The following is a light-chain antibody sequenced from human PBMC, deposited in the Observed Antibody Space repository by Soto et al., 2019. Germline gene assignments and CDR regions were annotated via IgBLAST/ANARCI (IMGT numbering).Light chain of an antibody. Sequence: QSALTQPASVSGSPGQSITISCTGTSSDVGAYNHVSWYQQEPGKAPKLMIYAVSNRPSGVSNRFSGSKSGNTASLTISGLQAEDEADYYCNSYTKSSTVVFGGGTQLTVL. CDR1: SSDVGAYNH. V-gene: IGLV2-14*01. J-gene: IGLJ2*01. CDR2: AVS. CDR3: NSYTKSSTVV.